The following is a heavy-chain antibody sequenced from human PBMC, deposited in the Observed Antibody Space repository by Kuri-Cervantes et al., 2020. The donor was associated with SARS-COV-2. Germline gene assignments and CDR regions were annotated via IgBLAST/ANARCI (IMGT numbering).Heavy chain of an antibody. CDR2: IYWDDDK. CDR3: ARLYYYGSGSPYYFDY. J-gene: IGHJ4*02. V-gene: IGHV2-5*02. Sequence: SGPTLVKPTQTRTLTCAFSGFSLSSSGVGVAWIRQPPGKTLEWLALIYWDDDKRYSPSLKSRLTITKDTSKNQVVLTMTNMDPVDTATYYCARLYYYGSGSPYYFDYWGQGTLVTVSS. CDR1: GFSLSSSGVG. D-gene: IGHD3-10*01.